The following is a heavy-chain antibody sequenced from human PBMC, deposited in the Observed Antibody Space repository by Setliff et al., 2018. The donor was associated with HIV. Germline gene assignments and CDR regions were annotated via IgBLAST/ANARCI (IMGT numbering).Heavy chain of an antibody. Sequence: SETLSLTCAVYGGSFSGYYWSWIRQSPRNRLEWIGERSDSGSTNYNPSLRSRVTISMDTSKNQFSLRLSYVTAADTAVYYCARDGTRQMWGSDYFHNYYIDVWDKGTTVTVSS. D-gene: IGHD1-7*01. CDR1: GGSFSGYY. J-gene: IGHJ6*03. CDR2: RSDSGST. V-gene: IGHV4-34*01. CDR3: ARDGTRQMWGSDYFHNYYIDV.